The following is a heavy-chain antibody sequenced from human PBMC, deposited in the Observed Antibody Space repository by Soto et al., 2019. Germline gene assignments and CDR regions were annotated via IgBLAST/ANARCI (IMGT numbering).Heavy chain of an antibody. J-gene: IGHJ5*02. CDR2: INHSGST. CDR1: GGSFSGYY. CDR3: ARGLYCTNGVCYRWFDP. V-gene: IGHV4-34*01. D-gene: IGHD2-8*01. Sequence: PSETLSLTCAVYGGSFSGYYWSWIRQPPGKGLEWIGEINHSGSTNYNPSLKSRVTISVDTSKNQFSLKLSSVTAADTAVYYCARGLYCTNGVCYRWFDPWGQGTLVT.